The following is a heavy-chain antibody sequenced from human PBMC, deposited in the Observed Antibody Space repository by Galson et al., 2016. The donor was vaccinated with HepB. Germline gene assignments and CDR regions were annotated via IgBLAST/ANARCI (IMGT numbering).Heavy chain of an antibody. J-gene: IGHJ5*02. V-gene: IGHV1-2*06. Sequence: SVKVSCKASGYTFIGYYMHWVRQAPGEGLEWMGRINPNSGDTNFAHKFQGRVTMTTDASISTAYMELSRLRSDDTAVYYCARDLYCSSTTCNFNWFDTWGQGTLVTVS. CDR2: INPNSGDT. CDR1: GYTFIGYY. CDR3: ARDLYCSSTTCNFNWFDT. D-gene: IGHD2-2*01.